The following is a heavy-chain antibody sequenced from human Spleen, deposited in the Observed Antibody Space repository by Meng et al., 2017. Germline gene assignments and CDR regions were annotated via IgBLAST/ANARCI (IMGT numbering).Heavy chain of an antibody. D-gene: IGHD6-19*01. V-gene: IGHV1-2*06. CDR2: INPNSGGA. J-gene: IGHJ4*02. CDR3: AREQQWLVQDFDS. Sequence: QAQLVQSGAEVKKPGASVKVSCKASGYTFIDYYMHWVRQAPGQGLEWMGRINPNSGGADYAQKFQSRVTMTRDKSISPAYMELTRLRSDDTAVYYCAREQQWLVQDFDSWGQGTLVTVSS. CDR1: GYTFIDYY.